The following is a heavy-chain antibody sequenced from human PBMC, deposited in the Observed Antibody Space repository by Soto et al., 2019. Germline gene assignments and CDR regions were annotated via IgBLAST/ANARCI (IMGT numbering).Heavy chain of an antibody. CDR2: IIPIFGTA. V-gene: IGHV1-69*06. J-gene: IGHJ6*02. D-gene: IGHD3-3*01. Sequence: SVKVSCKASGGTFSSYAISWVRQAPGQGLEWMGGIIPIFGTANYAQKFQGRVTITADKSTSTAYVELSSLRSEDTAVYYCAREDRGYDFWSGYFGSRYYYGMDVWGQGTTVTVSS. CDR1: GGTFSSYA. CDR3: AREDRGYDFWSGYFGSRYYYGMDV.